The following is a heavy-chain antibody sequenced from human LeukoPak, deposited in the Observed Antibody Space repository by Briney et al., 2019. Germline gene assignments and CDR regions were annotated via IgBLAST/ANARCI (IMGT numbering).Heavy chain of an antibody. J-gene: IGHJ6*02. Sequence: GGSLRLSCAASGFTLGDAWMSWVRQAPGKGLEWVGRIKSKTDGGTTDYAAPVKGRFTISRDDSKNTLYLQMNSLKTEDTAVYYCTTADLWFGDLLWDNYYGMDVWGQGTTVTVSS. D-gene: IGHD3-10*01. CDR1: GFTLGDAW. CDR3: TTADLWFGDLLWDNYYGMDV. V-gene: IGHV3-15*01. CDR2: IKSKTDGGTT.